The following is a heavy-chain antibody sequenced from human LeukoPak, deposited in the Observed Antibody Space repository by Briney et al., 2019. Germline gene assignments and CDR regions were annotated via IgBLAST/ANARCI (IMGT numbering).Heavy chain of an antibody. CDR2: ISSSSSYI. J-gene: IGHJ3*02. Sequence: PGGSLRLSCAASGFTFSSYSMNWVRQAPGKGLEWVSSISSSSSYIYYADSVKGRFTISRDNAKNSLYLQMNSLRAEDTAVYYCARVGYYDSSGYSAYDAFDIWGQGTMVTVSS. CDR1: GFTFSSYS. V-gene: IGHV3-21*01. CDR3: ARVGYYDSSGYSAYDAFDI. D-gene: IGHD3-22*01.